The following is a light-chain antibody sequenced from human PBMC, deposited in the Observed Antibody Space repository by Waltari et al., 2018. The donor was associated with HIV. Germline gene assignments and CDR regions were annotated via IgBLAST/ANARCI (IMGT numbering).Light chain of an antibody. CDR1: RSNIVAGHF. V-gene: IGLV1-40*01. Sequence: SALTQPPSVSGAPGPRVTISCTGPRSNIVAGHFVHRYQHLPGTAPKLLVYSDIKRPSGVPDRFSGSKSGTSASLVITGLQAEDEADYYCQSYDSSLRASVFGGGTKLTVL. J-gene: IGLJ2*01. CDR3: QSYDSSLRASV. CDR2: SDI.